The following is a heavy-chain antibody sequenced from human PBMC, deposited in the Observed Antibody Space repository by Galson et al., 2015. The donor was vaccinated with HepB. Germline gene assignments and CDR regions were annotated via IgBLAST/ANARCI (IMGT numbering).Heavy chain of an antibody. V-gene: IGHV3-7*03. CDR1: GFTFSTNG. CDR3: ARVGSSWYSFPDY. CDR2: IKQDGSEK. D-gene: IGHD6-13*01. J-gene: IGHJ4*02. Sequence: SLRLSCAASGFTFSTNGMSWVRQAPGKGLEWVATIKQDGSEKNYVDSVKGRFTISRDNGKNSLYLQMNSLRAEDTAVYYCARVGSSWYSFPDYWGQGTLVTVSS.